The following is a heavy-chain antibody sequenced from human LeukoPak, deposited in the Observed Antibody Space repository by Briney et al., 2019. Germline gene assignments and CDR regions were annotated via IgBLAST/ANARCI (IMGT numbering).Heavy chain of an antibody. CDR3: ARDMEMATTKGLPLGIGLFAFDI. Sequence: ASVKVSCKASGYTFTSYYMHWVRQAPGQGLEWMGIINPSGGSTSYAQKFQGRVTMTRDTSTSTVYMELSSLRSEDTAVYYCARDMEMATTKGLPLGIGLFAFDIWGQGAMVTVSS. CDR2: INPSGGST. J-gene: IGHJ3*02. CDR1: GYTFTSYY. V-gene: IGHV1-46*01. D-gene: IGHD5-24*01.